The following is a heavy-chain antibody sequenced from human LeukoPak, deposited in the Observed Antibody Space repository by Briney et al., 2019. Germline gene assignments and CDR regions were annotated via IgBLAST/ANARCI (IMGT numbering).Heavy chain of an antibody. V-gene: IGHV3-21*01. D-gene: IGHD3-3*01. J-gene: IGHJ4*02. CDR1: GFTFSSYS. Sequence: GGALRLSCAASGFTFSSYSFNWVRQAPGKGLEWVSSITPSSAYIWYADSVRGRFTISRDNAQNSLYLQMNSLRVEDTALYYCVRELSWSGKVYYFDRWGQGTLVTVSS. CDR2: ITPSSAYI. CDR3: VRELSWSGKVYYFDR.